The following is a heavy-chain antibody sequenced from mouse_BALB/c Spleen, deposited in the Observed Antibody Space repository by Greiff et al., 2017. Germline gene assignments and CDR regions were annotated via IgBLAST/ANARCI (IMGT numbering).Heavy chain of an antibody. V-gene: IGHV3-2*02. CDR3: AREGMGAMDY. J-gene: IGHJ4*01. CDR2: ISYSGST. CDR1: GYSITSDYA. Sequence: EVQRVESGPGLVKPSQSLSLTCTVTGYSITSDYAWNWIRQFPGNKLEWMGYISYSGSTSYNPSLKSRISITRDTSKNQFFLQLNSVTTEDTATYYCAREGMGAMDYWGQGTSVTVSS. D-gene: IGHD2-3*01.